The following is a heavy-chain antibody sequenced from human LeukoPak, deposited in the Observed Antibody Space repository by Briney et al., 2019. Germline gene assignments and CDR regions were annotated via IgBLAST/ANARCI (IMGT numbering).Heavy chain of an antibody. D-gene: IGHD6-13*01. Sequence: PGGSLRLSCAASGLTFSTSNMDWVRQAPGKGLEWVSSISSSSSSIYYTDSVKGRFTISRDNTKNSLFLQMNSLRAEDTAVYFCAKEGRSTTPGYWGQGTLVTVSS. CDR3: AKEGRSTTPGY. J-gene: IGHJ4*02. CDR1: GLTFSTSN. CDR2: ISSSSSSI. V-gene: IGHV3-21*01.